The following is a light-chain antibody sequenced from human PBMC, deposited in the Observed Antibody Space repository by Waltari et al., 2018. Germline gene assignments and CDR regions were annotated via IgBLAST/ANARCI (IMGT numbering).Light chain of an antibody. J-gene: IGLJ1*01. CDR1: SSHLGTTP. CDR2: NNN. V-gene: IGLV1-44*01. CDR3: AAWDDSLYARL. Sequence: QSVLTKPPSASRPPGQTGPILCSGSSSHLGTTPVNWYQHLPGPAPKLLVYNNNQRPSGVPDRFSGSKSGTSASLAISGLQSEDEADYFCAAWDDSLYARLFGIGTKVTVL.